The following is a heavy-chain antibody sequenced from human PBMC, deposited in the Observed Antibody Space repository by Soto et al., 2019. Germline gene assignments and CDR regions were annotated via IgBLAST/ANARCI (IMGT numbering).Heavy chain of an antibody. D-gene: IGHD1-1*01. CDR2: ISYDGSNK. CDR3: ARDLADSTTYYYYGMDV. Sequence: GGSLRLSCAASGFTFSSYAMRWVRQAPGKGLEWVAVISYDGSNKYYADSVKGRFTISRDNSKNTLYLQMNSLRAEDTAVYYCARDLADSTTYYYYGMDVWGQGTTVTVSS. J-gene: IGHJ6*02. V-gene: IGHV3-30-3*01. CDR1: GFTFSSYA.